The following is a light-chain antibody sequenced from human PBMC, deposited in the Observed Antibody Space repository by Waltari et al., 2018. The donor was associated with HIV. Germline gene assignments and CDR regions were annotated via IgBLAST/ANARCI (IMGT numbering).Light chain of an antibody. CDR1: SSNIGSHA. Sequence: QSVLTQSPSVSEAPGQRVTISCSGSSSNIGSHAVTWFRQSPGKPPKLLVYQDDLILAGVSDRLSASKSGTSASLAINDLQSEDESLYYCATWDDGLNALLFGGGTKVTVL. CDR3: ATWDDGLNALL. V-gene: IGLV1-36*01. J-gene: IGLJ2*01. CDR2: QDD.